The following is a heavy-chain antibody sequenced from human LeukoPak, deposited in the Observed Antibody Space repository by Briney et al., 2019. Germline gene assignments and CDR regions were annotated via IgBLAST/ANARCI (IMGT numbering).Heavy chain of an antibody. Sequence: GGSLRLSCAASGFTFDDYGMSWVRQAPGKGLEWVSGINWNGGNTGYADSVKGRFTISRDNAKNSLYLQMNSLRVEDTALYYCARALSNYVDYYYYYYMDVWGKGTTVTVSS. D-gene: IGHD4-11*01. CDR1: GFTFDDYG. CDR2: INWNGGNT. J-gene: IGHJ6*03. CDR3: ARALSNYVDYYYYYYMDV. V-gene: IGHV3-20*04.